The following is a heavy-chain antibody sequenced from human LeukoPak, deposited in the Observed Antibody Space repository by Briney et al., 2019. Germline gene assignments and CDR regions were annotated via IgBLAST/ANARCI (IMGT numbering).Heavy chain of an antibody. CDR3: ATSISGGWFDP. J-gene: IGHJ5*02. CDR2: IIPILGIA. V-gene: IGHV1-69*04. Sequence: GASVKVSCKASGGTFSSYAISWVRQAPGQGVEWMGRIIPILGIANYAQKFQGRVTITADKSTSTAHMELSSLRSEDTAVYYCATSISGGWFDPWGQGTLVTVSS. CDR1: GGTFSSYA. D-gene: IGHD1-14*01.